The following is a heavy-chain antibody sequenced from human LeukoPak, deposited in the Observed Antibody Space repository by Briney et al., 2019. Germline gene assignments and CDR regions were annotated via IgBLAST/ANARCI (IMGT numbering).Heavy chain of an antibody. V-gene: IGHV3-11*01. Sequence: GGSLRLSCAASGFTFSDYSMSWIRQAPGKGLDWVSYITSSGNNIYYADSVRGRFTISRDNAKNSLYLQMNSLRAEDTAVYYCAKDRPNYFVVVPAAMNLYNWFDPWGQGTLVTVSS. CDR2: ITSSGNNI. CDR3: AKDRPNYFVVVPAAMNLYNWFDP. J-gene: IGHJ5*02. CDR1: GFTFSDYS. D-gene: IGHD2-2*01.